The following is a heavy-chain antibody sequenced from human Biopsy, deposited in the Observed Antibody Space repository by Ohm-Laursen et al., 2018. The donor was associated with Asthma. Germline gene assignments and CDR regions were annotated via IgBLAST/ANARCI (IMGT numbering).Heavy chain of an antibody. CDR2: VNTGNGDT. Sequence: ASVKVSCKSSGYNSISFAIHWVRQAPGQRLEWMGWVNTGNGDTKYSQKFQGRVTITRDTSASTAYMELRSLRSEDTATYYYARTYYDFLTGQVKDVFGVWGQGTMVTVSS. J-gene: IGHJ3*01. CDR3: ARTYYDFLTGQVKDVFGV. V-gene: IGHV1-3*04. D-gene: IGHD3-9*01. CDR1: GYNSISFA.